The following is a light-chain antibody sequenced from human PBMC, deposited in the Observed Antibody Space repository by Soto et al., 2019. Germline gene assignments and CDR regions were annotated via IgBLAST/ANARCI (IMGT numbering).Light chain of an antibody. Sequence: QSVLTQPPSASGTPGQRVTISCSGSSSNIGSNTVNWYQQLPGTAPKLLIYSHNQRPSGVPDRFSVSKSGTSASLAISGLQSEEEADYYCATWDDSLDGYVFGTGTKLTVL. J-gene: IGLJ1*01. CDR3: ATWDDSLDGYV. CDR2: SHN. CDR1: SSNIGSNT. V-gene: IGLV1-44*01.